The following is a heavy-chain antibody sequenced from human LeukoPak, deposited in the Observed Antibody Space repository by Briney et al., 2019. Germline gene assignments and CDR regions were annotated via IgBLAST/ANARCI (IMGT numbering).Heavy chain of an antibody. CDR2: ISSGSSYI. D-gene: IGHD4-17*01. Sequence: GGSLRLSCAASGFTFSSYSMNWVRQAPGKGLEWVSSISSGSSYIYYADSVKGRFTISRDNARNSLYLQMNSLRAEDTAIYYCARHAGTTVTPIDYWGQGTLVTVSS. CDR1: GFTFSSYS. V-gene: IGHV3-21*01. CDR3: ARHAGTTVTPIDY. J-gene: IGHJ4*02.